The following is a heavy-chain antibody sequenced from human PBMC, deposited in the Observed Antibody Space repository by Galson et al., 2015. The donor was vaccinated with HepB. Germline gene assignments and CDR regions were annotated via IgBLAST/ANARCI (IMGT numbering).Heavy chain of an antibody. CDR3: AKVFPEKTDGWYRQALYYFDS. D-gene: IGHD6-19*01. Sequence: SLRLSCAASGFIFSYYAMSWVRQAPGKGLEWVSAITPSGDNTFSADSMKGRFTISRDNSRNTLFLHMNSLRADDTAIYFCAKVFPEKTDGWYRQALYYFDSWGQGTRVTVSS. CDR2: ITPSGDNT. J-gene: IGHJ4*02. V-gene: IGHV3-23*01. CDR1: GFIFSYYA.